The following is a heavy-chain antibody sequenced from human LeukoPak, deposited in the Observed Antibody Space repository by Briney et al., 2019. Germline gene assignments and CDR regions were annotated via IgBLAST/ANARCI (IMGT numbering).Heavy chain of an antibody. CDR3: AKYYDFWSGYYDI. J-gene: IGHJ3*02. CDR1: GGSISSYY. CDR2: IYISGIT. Sequence: KPSETLSLTCTVSGGSISSYYWSWIRQPAGKGREWIGRIYISGITNYNPSLKSRVTMSIDTSKNQFSLKLGSVTAADTAVYYCAKYYDFWSGYYDIWGQGTMVTVSS. V-gene: IGHV4-4*07. D-gene: IGHD3-3*01.